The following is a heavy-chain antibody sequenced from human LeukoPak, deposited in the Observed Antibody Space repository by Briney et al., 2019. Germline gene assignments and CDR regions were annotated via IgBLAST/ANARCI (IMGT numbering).Heavy chain of an antibody. CDR3: ATPIVVVPAASDY. CDR2: ISYDGSNK. Sequence: PGGSLRLSCAASGFTFSSYAMHWVRQAPGKGLEWVAVISYDGSNKYYADSVKGRFTISRDNSKNTLYLQMNSLRAEETAVYYCATPIVVVPAASDYWGQGTLVTVSS. CDR1: GFTFSSYA. D-gene: IGHD2-2*01. V-gene: IGHV3-30-3*01. J-gene: IGHJ4*02.